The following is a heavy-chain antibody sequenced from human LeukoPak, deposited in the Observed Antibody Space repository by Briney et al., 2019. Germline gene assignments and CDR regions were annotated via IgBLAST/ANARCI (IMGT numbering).Heavy chain of an antibody. CDR3: AKDTAMVFGYFDY. J-gene: IGHJ4*02. V-gene: IGHV3-23*01. CDR1: GFTFSSYA. D-gene: IGHD5-18*01. Sequence: PGGSLRLSCAASGFTFSSYAMSWVRQAPGKGLEWVSLISGSGGSTYYADSVKGRFTISRDNSKNTLYLQMNSLRAEDTAVYYCAKDTAMVFGYFDYWGQGTLVTVSS. CDR2: ISGSGGST.